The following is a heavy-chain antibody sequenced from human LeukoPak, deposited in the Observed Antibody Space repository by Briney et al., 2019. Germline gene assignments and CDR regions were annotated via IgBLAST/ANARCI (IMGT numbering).Heavy chain of an antibody. CDR1: GFTFTSSA. D-gene: IGHD1-26*01. V-gene: IGHV1-58*02. CDR3: AAVGVGATSDDNYYYYGMDV. J-gene: IGHJ6*02. CDR2: IVVGSGNT. Sequence: SVKVSCKASGFTFTSSAMQWVRQARGQRLEWIGRIVVGSGNTNYAQKFQERVTITRDMSTSTAYMELSSLRSEDTAVYYCAAVGVGATSDDNYYYYGMDVWGQGTTVTVSS.